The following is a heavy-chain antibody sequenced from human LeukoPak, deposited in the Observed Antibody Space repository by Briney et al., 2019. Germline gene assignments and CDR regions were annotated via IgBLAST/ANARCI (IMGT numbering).Heavy chain of an antibody. CDR1: GYSFTSYW. CDR2: IYPGDSDT. V-gene: IGHV5-51*01. J-gene: IGHJ6*02. Sequence: GESLKISCKGSGYSFTSYWIGWVRQMPGKGLEWMGIIYPGDSDTRYSPSFQGQVTISADKSISTAYLQWSSLKASDTAMYYCARSYYYDSSGYSLDYGTDVWGQGTTVTVSS. D-gene: IGHD3-22*01. CDR3: ARSYYYDSSGYSLDYGTDV.